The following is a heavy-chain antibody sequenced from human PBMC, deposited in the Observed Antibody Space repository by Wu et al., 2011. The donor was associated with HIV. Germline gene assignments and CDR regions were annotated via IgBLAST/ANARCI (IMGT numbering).Heavy chain of an antibody. CDR1: GYTFTRYD. J-gene: IGHJ6*03. V-gene: IGHV1-8*01. Sequence: QVQVVQSGAEVKKPGASVKVSCKASGYTFTRYDINWVRQATGQGLEWMGWMNPNSGNTGYAQKFQGRVTMTRNTSTNTAYMELSSLRSEDTAVYICARGRGTLVGDYEYYYMDFWGKGTTVTVSS. D-gene: IGHD1/OR15-1a*01. CDR2: MNPNSGNT. CDR3: ARGRGTLVGDYEYYYMDF.